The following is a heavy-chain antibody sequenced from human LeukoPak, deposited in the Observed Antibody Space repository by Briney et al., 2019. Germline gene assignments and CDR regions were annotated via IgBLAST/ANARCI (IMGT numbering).Heavy chain of an antibody. Sequence: SETLSLTCAVSDSSISTDHYWGWIRQPPGKGLEWIGHIYHSGNTYYNPSLKSRVTIAVDTSKNQFSLKVYSNCARSHGGWQGDNNWFDSWGRGSLVTVSS. CDR2: IYHSGNT. J-gene: IGHJ5*01. V-gene: IGHV4-38-2*01. D-gene: IGHD6-19*01. CDR3: DNNWFDS. CDR1: DSSISTDHY.